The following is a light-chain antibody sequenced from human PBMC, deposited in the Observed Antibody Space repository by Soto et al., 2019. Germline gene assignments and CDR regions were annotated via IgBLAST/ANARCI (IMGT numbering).Light chain of an antibody. J-gene: IGLJ3*02. CDR1: SSNIGDNY. Sequence: QSVLTQPPSVSAAPGQKVTISCSGSSSNIGDNYVSWYQQVPGTAPQVLIYDNNKRPSGIPDRFSGSKSGTSATLGITGLQTGDEADYYCRTWDSSLSAGVFGGGTKVTVL. V-gene: IGLV1-51*01. CDR2: DNN. CDR3: RTWDSSLSAGV.